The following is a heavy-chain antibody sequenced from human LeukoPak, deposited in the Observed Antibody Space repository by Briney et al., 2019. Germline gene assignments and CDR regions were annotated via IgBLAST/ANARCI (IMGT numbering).Heavy chain of an antibody. D-gene: IGHD3-22*01. Sequence: SETLSLTCAVSGGSISNYTSYWGWIRQPPGKGLEWIGSIYYRGTTYYNPSFKSRVTISVDTSKNQFSLKLNSVTAADTAVYYCARHWSTLNYFHSRGYLVHRHNWFDPWGQGTLVTVSS. V-gene: IGHV4-39*01. CDR3: ARHWSTLNYFHSRGYLVHRHNWFDP. CDR1: GGSISNYTSY. CDR2: IYYRGTT. J-gene: IGHJ5*02.